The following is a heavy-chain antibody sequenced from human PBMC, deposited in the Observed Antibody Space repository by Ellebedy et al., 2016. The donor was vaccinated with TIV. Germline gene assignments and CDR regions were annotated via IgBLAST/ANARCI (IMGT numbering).Heavy chain of an antibody. D-gene: IGHD2-8*02. Sequence: GESLKISCAASGFTFSDHYMDWVRLAPGKGLEWIGRTKNRANSYTIEYAASVKGRFTIPRDDSKNSVYLQMNSMKTGDTALYYCARWDSGACRDWGQGTLVTVSS. CDR2: TKNRANSYTI. CDR3: ARWDSGACRD. V-gene: IGHV3-72*01. J-gene: IGHJ4*02. CDR1: GFTFSDHY.